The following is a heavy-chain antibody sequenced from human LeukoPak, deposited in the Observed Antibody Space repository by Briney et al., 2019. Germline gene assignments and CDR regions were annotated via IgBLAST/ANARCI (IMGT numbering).Heavy chain of an antibody. D-gene: IGHD3-9*01. Sequence: SETLSLTCTVSGYSISSGYDWGWIRQPPGKGLEWIGSIYHSGSTYYNPSLKSRVTISVDTSKNQFSLKLSSVTAADTAVYYCARGSHTYYDILTGYFSRGGMKSFDYWGQGTLVTVSS. V-gene: IGHV4-38-2*02. J-gene: IGHJ4*02. CDR3: ARGSHTYYDILTGYFSRGGMKSFDY. CDR2: IYHSGST. CDR1: GYSISSGYD.